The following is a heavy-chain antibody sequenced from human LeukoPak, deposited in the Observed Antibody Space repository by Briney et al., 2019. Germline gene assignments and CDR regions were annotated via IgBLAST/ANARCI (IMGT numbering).Heavy chain of an antibody. J-gene: IGHJ4*02. CDR1: GFTFSSYG. CDR3: AKIGKSPYYYDSSGTKDY. V-gene: IGHV3-30*02. D-gene: IGHD3-22*01. CDR2: IRYDGSNK. Sequence: PGGSLRLSCAASGFTFSSYGMHWVRQAPGKGLEWVAFIRYDGSNKYYADSVKGRFTISRDNSKNTLYLQMNSLRAEDTAVYYCAKIGKSPYYYDSSGTKDYWGQGTLVTVSS.